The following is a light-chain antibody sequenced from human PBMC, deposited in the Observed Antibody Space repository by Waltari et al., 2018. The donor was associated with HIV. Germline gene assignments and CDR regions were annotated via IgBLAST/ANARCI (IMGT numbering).Light chain of an antibody. J-gene: IGKJ4*01. CDR1: QSVGTL. Sequence: EIVLTQSPATLSLSPGERATLSCRASQSVGTLLAWYQQKPGQAPRLLIYAVSKRATGIPARFSGSGSGTDFTLTISSLEPEDFAIYYCQRRTNWPPEITFGGGSKVEIK. CDR3: QRRTNWPPEIT. V-gene: IGKV3-11*01. CDR2: AVS.